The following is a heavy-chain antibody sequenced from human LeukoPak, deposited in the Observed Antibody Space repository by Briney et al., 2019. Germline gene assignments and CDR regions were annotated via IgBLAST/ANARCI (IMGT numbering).Heavy chain of an antibody. CDR3: AVYYYGSGSSY. J-gene: IGHJ4*02. D-gene: IGHD3-10*01. CDR1: GFTFSYYW. Sequence: GGSLRLSCTASGFTFSYYWMSWVRQAPGKGLEWVANIKPDGSERYYVDSVKGRFTISRDNTKNSLYLQMNSLRAEDTAVYYCAVYYYGSGSSYWGQGTLVTVSS. V-gene: IGHV3-7*03. CDR2: IKPDGSER.